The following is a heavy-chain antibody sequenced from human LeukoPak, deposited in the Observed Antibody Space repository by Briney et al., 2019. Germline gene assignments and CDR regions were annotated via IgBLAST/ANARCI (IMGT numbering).Heavy chain of an antibody. CDR1: GFTFTSSA. V-gene: IGHV1-58*02. Sequence: SVKVSCKASGFTFTSSAMQWVRQARGQRLEWIGWIVVGSGNTNYAQKFQERVTITRDMSTSTAYMELSSLRSEDTAVYYCAAESYYYGGNSNLLGYWGQGTLVTVSS. J-gene: IGHJ4*02. CDR3: AAESYYYGGNSNLLGY. CDR2: IVVGSGNT. D-gene: IGHD4-23*01.